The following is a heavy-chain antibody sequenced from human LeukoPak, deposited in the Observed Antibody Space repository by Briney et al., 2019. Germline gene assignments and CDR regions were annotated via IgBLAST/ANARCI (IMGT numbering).Heavy chain of an antibody. CDR3: ARAQADCSSTSCYDYPDY. CDR1: GYSFTSYW. V-gene: IGHV5-51*02. J-gene: IGHJ4*02. CDR2: IYPGDSDT. Sequence: GESLKISCKGSGYSFTSYWSGWVRQMPGKGLEWMGIIYPGDSDTRYSPSFQGQVTISADKSISTAYLQWSSLKASDTAMYYCARAQADCSSTSCYDYPDYWGQGTLVTVSS. D-gene: IGHD2-2*01.